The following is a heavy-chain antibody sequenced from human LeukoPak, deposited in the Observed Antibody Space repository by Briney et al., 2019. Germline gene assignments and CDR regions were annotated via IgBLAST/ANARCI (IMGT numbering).Heavy chain of an antibody. D-gene: IGHD1/OR15-1a*01. CDR2: IYYSGST. CDR1: GGSISSGDYY. J-gene: IGHJ4*02. CDR3: ACEGDAHEQFDY. V-gene: IGHV4-30-4*08. Sequence: PSQTLSLTCTVSGGSISSGDYYWSWIRQPPGKGLEWIGYIYYSGSTYYNPSLKSRVTISVDTSKNQFSLKLSSVTAADTAVYYCACEGDAHEQFDYWGQGTLVTVSS.